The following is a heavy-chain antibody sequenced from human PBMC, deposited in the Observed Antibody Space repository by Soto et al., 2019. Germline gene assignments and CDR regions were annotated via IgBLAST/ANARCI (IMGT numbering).Heavy chain of an antibody. CDR3: ARGIVIMVYAFGDAFDI. CDR2: INPSGGST. CDR1: GYSFTSYY. D-gene: IGHD2-8*01. J-gene: IGHJ3*02. Sequence: XSVKVSCKASGYSFTSYYRHWVRQAPGQGLEWMGIINPSGGSTSYAQKFQGRVTMTRDTSTSTVYMELNSLRAEDTAVYYCARGIVIMVYAFGDAFDIWGQGTMVTVSS. V-gene: IGHV1-46*01.